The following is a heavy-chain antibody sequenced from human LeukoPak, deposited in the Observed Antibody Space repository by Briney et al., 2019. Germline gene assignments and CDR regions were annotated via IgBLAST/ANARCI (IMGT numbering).Heavy chain of an antibody. CDR3: ARDLWFGESPDYMDV. D-gene: IGHD3-10*01. CDR1: GYTFTSYG. CDR2: ISAYNGNT. Sequence: ASVTVSCKASGYTFTSYGISWVRQAPGQGLEWMGWISAYNGNTNYAQKLQGRVTMTTDTSTSTAYMELRSLRSDDTAVYYCARDLWFGESPDYMDVWGKGTTVTVSS. J-gene: IGHJ6*03. V-gene: IGHV1-18*01.